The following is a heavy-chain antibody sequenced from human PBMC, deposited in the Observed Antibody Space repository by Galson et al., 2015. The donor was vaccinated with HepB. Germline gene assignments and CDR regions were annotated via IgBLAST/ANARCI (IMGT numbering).Heavy chain of an antibody. CDR2: MSYDGSSK. D-gene: IGHD3-22*01. Sequence: SLRLSCAGSGFTFSRSGMHWVRQAPGKGLEWVAFMSYDGSSKYYSDSVKGRFTVSRDNSKNTLFLQMDSLRAEDTAVYYCAKGLYYYERGGPQPDKYYLYGMDVWGQGTTVTVSS. V-gene: IGHV3-30*18. J-gene: IGHJ6*01. CDR1: GFTFSRSG. CDR3: AKGLYYYERGGPQPDKYYLYGMDV.